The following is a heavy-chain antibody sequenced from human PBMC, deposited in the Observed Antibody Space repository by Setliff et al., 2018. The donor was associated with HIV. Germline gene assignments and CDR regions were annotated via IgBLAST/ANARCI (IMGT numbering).Heavy chain of an antibody. D-gene: IGHD5-12*01. J-gene: IGHJ4*02. V-gene: IGHV3-21*01. CDR3: ATHRVGQRPWLSDF. Sequence: GGSLRLSCAVSGFNFRGYNMNWVRQAPGKGLEWVSSISTSSTYTYYADSVKGRFTISRDNAKNALYLQMNSLRAEDTAVYYCATHRVGQRPWLSDFWGQGTLVTVLL. CDR1: GFNFRGYN. CDR2: ISTSSTYT.